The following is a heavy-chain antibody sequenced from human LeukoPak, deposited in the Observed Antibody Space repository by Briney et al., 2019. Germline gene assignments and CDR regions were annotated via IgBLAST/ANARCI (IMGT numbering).Heavy chain of an antibody. CDR1: GFMFKNYG. CDR2: ISGSGGSK. V-gene: IGHV3-23*01. D-gene: IGHD6-13*01. Sequence: GGSLRLSCAASGFMFKNYGMSWVRQAPGKGLEWVSAISGSGGSKYYADSVKGRFTISRDNPKNTLYLQMNSLRAEDTAVYYCAKERDSSWHWWGQGTLVTVS. J-gene: IGHJ4*02. CDR3: AKERDSSWHW.